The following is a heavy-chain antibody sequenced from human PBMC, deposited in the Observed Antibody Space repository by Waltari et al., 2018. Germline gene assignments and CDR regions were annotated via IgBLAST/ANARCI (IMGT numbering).Heavy chain of an antibody. Sequence: QVQLVQSGAEVKKPGSSVKVSCKASGGTFSSYAISWVRQAPGQGLEWMGGIIPICGTANYAQKFKGRVTITADESTSTAYMELSSLRSEDTAVYYCARGDGGGENYYYGMDVWGQGTTVTVSS. V-gene: IGHV1-69*13. D-gene: IGHD3-16*01. CDR3: ARGDGGGENYYYGMDV. CDR1: GGTFSSYA. J-gene: IGHJ6*02. CDR2: IIPICGTA.